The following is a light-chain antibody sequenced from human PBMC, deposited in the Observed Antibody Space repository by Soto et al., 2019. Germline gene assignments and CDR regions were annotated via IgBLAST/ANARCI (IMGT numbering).Light chain of an antibody. Sequence: EIVLTQSPGTLSLSPGERATLACRASQSVSSSYLAWYQQKPGQAPRLLIYGASSRATGIPYRFSGSGSGTDFTLTISRLEPEDFAVYYCQQYGSSLFTFGAGTKVDIK. J-gene: IGKJ3*01. V-gene: IGKV3-20*01. CDR2: GAS. CDR1: QSVSSSY. CDR3: QQYGSSLFT.